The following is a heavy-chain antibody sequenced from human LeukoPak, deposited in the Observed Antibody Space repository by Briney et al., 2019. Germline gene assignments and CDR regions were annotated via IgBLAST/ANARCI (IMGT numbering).Heavy chain of an antibody. CDR2: MNPNSGNT. V-gene: IGHV1-8*01. J-gene: IGHJ6*03. Sequence: GASVQVSCKAWGYTFTRYDINWVGQPSGKGLDGVGWMNPNSGNTGYAQKFQGRVTMIRNTSISTAYMELSRLRSEDTAVYYCARGGGVTGYYYYYMDVWGKATTVTIYS. CDR3: ARGGGVTGYYYYYMDV. D-gene: IGHD3-16*01. CDR1: GYTFTRYD.